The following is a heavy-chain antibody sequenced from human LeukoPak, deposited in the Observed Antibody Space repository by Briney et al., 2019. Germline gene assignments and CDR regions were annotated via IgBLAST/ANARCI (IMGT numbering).Heavy chain of an antibody. D-gene: IGHD3-22*01. CDR2: INSDGSST. V-gene: IGHV3-74*01. CDR1: GFTFSTYY. Sequence: GGSLRLSCAASGFTFSTYYMDWVRQAPGKGLVWVSRINSDGSSTSYADSVKGRFTISRDNAKNTLYLQMNSLRAEDTAVYYCARGTSYYDSSGYYNPHAFDIWGQGTMVTVSS. J-gene: IGHJ3*02. CDR3: ARGTSYYDSSGYYNPHAFDI.